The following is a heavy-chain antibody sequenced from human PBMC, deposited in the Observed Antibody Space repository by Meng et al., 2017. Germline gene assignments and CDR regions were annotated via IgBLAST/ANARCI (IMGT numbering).Heavy chain of an antibody. CDR2: IDPNSGVT. Sequence: QVRLVQSGAEVKKPVASEKVSCKSAGYSFTAYYIHWLRQAPGQGLEWMGRIDPNSGVTEYAHKFHGRVTVTGDTSISTAYMELRRLTSDDTAVYYCARDEDISAAGKLFGDYWGQGTLVTVSS. V-gene: IGHV1-2*06. J-gene: IGHJ4*02. CDR3: ARDEDISAAGKLFGDY. D-gene: IGHD6-13*01. CDR1: GYSFTAYY.